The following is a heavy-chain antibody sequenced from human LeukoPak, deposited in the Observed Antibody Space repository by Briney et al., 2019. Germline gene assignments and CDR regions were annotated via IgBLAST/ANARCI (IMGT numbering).Heavy chain of an antibody. CDR1: GGSFSGYY. Sequence: SETLSLTCAVYGGSFSGYYWSWIRQPPGKGLERIGEINHSGSTNYNPSLKSRVTISVDTSKNQFSLKLSSVTAADTAVYYCARGLQYYGSGSYYPFDYWGQGTLVTVSS. CDR2: INHSGST. D-gene: IGHD3-10*01. V-gene: IGHV4-34*01. CDR3: ARGLQYYGSGSYYPFDY. J-gene: IGHJ4*02.